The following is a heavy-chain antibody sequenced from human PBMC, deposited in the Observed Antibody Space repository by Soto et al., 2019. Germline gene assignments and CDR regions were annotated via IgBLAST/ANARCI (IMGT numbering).Heavy chain of an antibody. CDR1: GGSITSDDYH. Sequence: SETLSLTCTVSGGSITSDDYHWTWIRQPPGKGLEWIGFIYYSGSYYNPSLKSRVTLSVDTSKNQFSLKLSSVTAADTAVYYCARDLAYCASGSCYTKWGSWGQGTPVTVSS. D-gene: IGHD2-15*01. CDR3: ARDLAYCASGSCYTKWGS. J-gene: IGHJ5*02. CDR2: IYYSGS. V-gene: IGHV4-30-4*01.